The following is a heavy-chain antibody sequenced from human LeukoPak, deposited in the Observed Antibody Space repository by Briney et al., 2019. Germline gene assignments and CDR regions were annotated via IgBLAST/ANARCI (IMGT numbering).Heavy chain of an antibody. J-gene: IGHJ6*03. CDR1: GGSFSGYY. CDR2: INHSGST. Sequence: SETLSLTCAVYGGSFSGYYWSWIREPPGKGLEWIGEINHSGSTNYNPSLKSRVTISVDTSKNQFPLKLSSVTAADTAVYYCARNFWSGYYGGYYYYMDVWGKGTTVTVSS. CDR3: ARNFWSGYYGGYYYYMDV. V-gene: IGHV4-34*01. D-gene: IGHD3-3*01.